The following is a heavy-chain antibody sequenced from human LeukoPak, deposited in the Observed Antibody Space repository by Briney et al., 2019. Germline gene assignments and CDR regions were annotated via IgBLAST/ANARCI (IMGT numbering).Heavy chain of an antibody. Sequence: GGSLRLSCAASGVTFSGYSMNWVRQAPGKGLEWVSAITATSLHIYYADSVKGRFTISRDNAKNSLYLQMNSLRAEDTAVYYCARDTSTMIVVVQYYYGMDVWGQGTTVTVSS. CDR3: ARDTSTMIVVVQYYYGMDV. V-gene: IGHV3-21*01. D-gene: IGHD3-22*01. CDR2: ITATSLHI. J-gene: IGHJ6*02. CDR1: GVTFSGYS.